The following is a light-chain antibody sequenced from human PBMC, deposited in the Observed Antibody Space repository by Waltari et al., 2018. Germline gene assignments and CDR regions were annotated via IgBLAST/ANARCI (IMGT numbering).Light chain of an antibody. Sequence: DIVMTQSPDSLAVSLGERATINCKSSQSVLYSSNNKKYLAWYQQKPGQPPKLLIYWASTRESGVPDRFSGSGSGTHFTLTITSLQAEDVAVYYCQQYYSIPLTFGGGTRMEIK. CDR2: WAS. CDR1: QSVLYSSNNKKY. CDR3: QQYYSIPLT. J-gene: IGKJ4*01. V-gene: IGKV4-1*01.